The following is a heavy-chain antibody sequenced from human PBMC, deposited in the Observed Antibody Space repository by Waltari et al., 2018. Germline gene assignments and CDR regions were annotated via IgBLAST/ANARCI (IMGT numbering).Heavy chain of an antibody. Sequence: VQLVWSGGGSVQPGGSLSLSCAVSGFTFSTYWRPWARQTPGKGLMWVARMNNDGRSTSYADSVKGRFTIARDKAKNTLYVQMNSLRPEDTAVYYCAREAFGTGEWYFDLWGRGTLVTVSS. J-gene: IGHJ2*01. CDR3: AREAFGTGEWYFDL. CDR1: GFTFSTYW. CDR2: MNNDGRST. V-gene: IGHV3-74*01. D-gene: IGHD7-27*01.